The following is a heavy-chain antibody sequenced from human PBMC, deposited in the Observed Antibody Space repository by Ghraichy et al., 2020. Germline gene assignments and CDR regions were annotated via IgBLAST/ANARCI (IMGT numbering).Heavy chain of an antibody. J-gene: IGHJ4*02. D-gene: IGHD3-10*01. V-gene: IGHV1-46*01. CDR1: GYTFTSYY. Sequence: ASVKVSCKASGYTFTSYYMHWVRQAPGQGLEWMGIINPSGGSTSYAQKFQGRVTMTRDTSTSTVYMELSSLRSEDTAVYYCARVPQTYYGSGSYPFDYWGQGTLVTVSS. CDR3: ARVPQTYYGSGSYPFDY. CDR2: INPSGGST.